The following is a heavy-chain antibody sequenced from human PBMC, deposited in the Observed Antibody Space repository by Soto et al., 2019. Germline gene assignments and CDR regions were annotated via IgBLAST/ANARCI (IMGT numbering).Heavy chain of an antibody. D-gene: IGHD2-15*01. Sequence: EVQLVESGGGLIQPGGSLRLSCAASGFTVINNYMSWVRQAPGKGLEWVSVIYSGGSTYYADSVKGRFTISRDNSKNMVYLQRNSLRAEDTAVYYCARDYCRGGTCYRPEHFQNWGQGTLLTVSS. V-gene: IGHV3-53*01. CDR3: ARDYCRGGTCYRPEHFQN. CDR1: GFTVINNY. CDR2: IYSGGST. J-gene: IGHJ1*01.